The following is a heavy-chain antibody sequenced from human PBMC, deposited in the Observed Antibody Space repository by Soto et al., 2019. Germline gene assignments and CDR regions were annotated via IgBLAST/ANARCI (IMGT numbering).Heavy chain of an antibody. CDR3: AAFERVVGTASGY. V-gene: IGHV3-7*01. CDR1: EFKFGNHW. J-gene: IGHJ4*02. Sequence: WGASEFKFGNHWGRRVRQVQGKGLEWVANIRGDGNDIYYVESVKGRFTIYRDNAKNSLYLQMNSLRVEDTAVYYCAAFERVVGTASGYWRQGTPVTVSS. CDR2: IRGDGNDI. D-gene: IGHD1-1*01.